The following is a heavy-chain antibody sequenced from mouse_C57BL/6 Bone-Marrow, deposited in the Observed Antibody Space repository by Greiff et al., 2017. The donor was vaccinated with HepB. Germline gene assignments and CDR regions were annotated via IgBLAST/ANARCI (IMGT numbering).Heavy chain of an antibody. CDR3: ARDDGYWYFDV. CDR1: GFTFSDFY. J-gene: IGHJ1*03. V-gene: IGHV7-1*01. D-gene: IGHD1-1*02. CDR2: SRNKANDYTT. Sequence: EVKLMESGGGLVQSGRSLRLSCATSGFTFSDFYMEWVRQAPGKGLEWIVASRNKANDYTTEYSASVKGRFIVSRDTSQSILYLQMNALRAEDTAIYYCARDDGYWYFDVWGTGTTVTVSS.